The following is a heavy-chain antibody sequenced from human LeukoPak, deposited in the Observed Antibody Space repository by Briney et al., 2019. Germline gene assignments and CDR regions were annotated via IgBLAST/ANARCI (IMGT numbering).Heavy chain of an antibody. Sequence: SETLSLTCTVSGGSVSSGSYYWSWIRQPPGKGLEWIGYIYYSESTNYNPSLKSRVTISVDTSKNQFSLKLSSVTAADTAVYYCARGNYSSGTFDYWGQGTLVTVSS. CDR3: ARGNYSSGTFDY. D-gene: IGHD6-19*01. J-gene: IGHJ4*02. V-gene: IGHV4-61*01. CDR2: IYYSEST. CDR1: GGSVSSGSYY.